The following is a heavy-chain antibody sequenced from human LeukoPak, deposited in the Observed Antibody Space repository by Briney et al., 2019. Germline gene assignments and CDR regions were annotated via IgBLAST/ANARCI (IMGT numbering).Heavy chain of an antibody. Sequence: GGSLRLSCAASGYTFSNYAMTWVRQAPGNRLEWVSGISHNGDRIYYADSVKGRFTISRDNSKNTLYLQMNSLRPEDTALYYCTKDSVAAAGTAWFDPWGQGTLVTVSS. CDR2: ISHNGDRI. CDR1: GYTFSNYA. V-gene: IGHV3-23*01. J-gene: IGHJ5*02. CDR3: TKDSVAAAGTAWFDP. D-gene: IGHD6-13*01.